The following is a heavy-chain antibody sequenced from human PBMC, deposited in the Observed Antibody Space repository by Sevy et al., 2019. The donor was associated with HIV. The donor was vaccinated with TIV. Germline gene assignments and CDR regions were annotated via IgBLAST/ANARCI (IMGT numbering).Heavy chain of an antibody. Sequence: GGSLRLSCAASGFTFSSYDMHWVRQATGKGLEWVSAIGTAGDTYYTGSVKGRFTTSREKAKNSLYLQRNSLRAVETAVYYCARGAYGRAFDIGGQGTMVTVSS. J-gene: IGHJ3*02. CDR3: ARGAYGRAFDI. CDR1: GFTFSSYD. D-gene: IGHD2-21*01. CDR2: IGTAGDT. V-gene: IGHV3-13*01.